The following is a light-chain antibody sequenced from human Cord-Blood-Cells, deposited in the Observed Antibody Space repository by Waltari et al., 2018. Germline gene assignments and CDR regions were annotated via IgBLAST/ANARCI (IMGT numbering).Light chain of an antibody. V-gene: IGLV2-18*02. CDR1: SSDVGSYNR. Sequence: QSALTQPPSVSGSPGQSVPISCTGTSSDVGSYNRVPWYQQPPGTAPKLMIYEVSNRPSGVPDRFSGSKSGNPASLTISGLQAEDEADYYCSSYTSSSTWVFGGGTKLTVL. CDR3: SSYTSSSTWV. J-gene: IGLJ3*02. CDR2: EVS.